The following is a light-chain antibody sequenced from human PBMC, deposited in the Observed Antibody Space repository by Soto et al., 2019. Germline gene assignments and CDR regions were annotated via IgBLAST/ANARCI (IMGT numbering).Light chain of an antibody. CDR1: TSDVGGYNY. V-gene: IGLV2-8*01. Sequence: QSALTQPPSASGSPGQSVTISCTGTTSDVGGYNYVSWYQHLPGKAPKLMIFEVSKRPSGIPDRFSGSKSGNTASLTVSGLQAEDEADYYCSSYVGSSDFYVLGTGTKVTVL. CDR2: EVS. J-gene: IGLJ1*01. CDR3: SSYVGSSDFYV.